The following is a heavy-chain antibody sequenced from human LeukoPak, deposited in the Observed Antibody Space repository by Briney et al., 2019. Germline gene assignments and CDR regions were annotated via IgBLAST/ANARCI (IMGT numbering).Heavy chain of an antibody. CDR3: AREFWNYRSGNLQAFDI. CDR1: GGSISGNHY. CDR2: ISPSGST. J-gene: IGHJ3*02. Sequence: SETLSLTCTVSGGSISGNHYWSWIRQPAGKGLEWIGRISPSGSTKYNPSLKSRVTISVDTTKNQFSLRLSSVTAADPAVYYCAREFWNYRSGNLQAFDIWGQGTMVTVSS. V-gene: IGHV4-61*02. D-gene: IGHD3-10*01.